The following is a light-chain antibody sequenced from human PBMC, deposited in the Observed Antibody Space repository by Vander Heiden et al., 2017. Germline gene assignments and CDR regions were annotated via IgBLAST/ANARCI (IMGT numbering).Light chain of an antibody. CDR1: QVISTW. CDR3: QQTNNFPRT. J-gene: IGKJ3*01. CDR2: AAS. V-gene: IGKV1-12*01. Sequence: DLQMTQSPSSVSASLGDRVTITCRASQVISTWLAWYQQKPGKAPKLLIYAASSLQPGVPSRFSGSGSGTDFTLTITSLQPEDFATYYCQQTNNFPRTFGPGTKVDIK.